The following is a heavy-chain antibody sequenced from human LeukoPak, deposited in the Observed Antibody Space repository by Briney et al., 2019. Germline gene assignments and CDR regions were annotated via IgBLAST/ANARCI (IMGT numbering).Heavy chain of an antibody. Sequence: SGPALVKPTQTLTLTCTFSGFSLSTPEMCVTWIRQPPGKTLEWLARIDWDDDKFYSPSLRTRLTISKDTPKNQVVLRMTNRDPVNTGPYYCARITPDSPPFDYRGKGALSTVSS. V-gene: IGHV2-70*17. J-gene: IGHJ4*02. CDR1: GFSLSTPEMC. CDR2: IDWDDDK. D-gene: IGHD2-15*01. CDR3: ARITPDSPPFDY.